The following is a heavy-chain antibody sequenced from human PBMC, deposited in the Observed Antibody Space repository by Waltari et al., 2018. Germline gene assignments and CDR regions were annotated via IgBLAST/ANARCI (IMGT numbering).Heavy chain of an antibody. D-gene: IGHD3-22*01. CDR1: GGSISSGSYY. CDR3: ARDAGYYDSSGYYPFDY. CDR2: IYTSWST. V-gene: IGHV4-61*02. Sequence: QVQLQESGPGLVKPSQTLSLTCTVAGGSISSGSYYWSWIRQPAGKGLEWIGRIYTSWSTNYNPSLKSRVTISVDTSKNQFSLKLSSVTAADTAVYYCARDAGYYDSSGYYPFDYWGQGTLVTVSS. J-gene: IGHJ4*02.